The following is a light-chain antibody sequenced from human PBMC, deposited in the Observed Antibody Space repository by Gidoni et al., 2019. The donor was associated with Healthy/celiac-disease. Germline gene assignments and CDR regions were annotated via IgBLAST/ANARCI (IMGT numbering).Light chain of an antibody. CDR2: DAS. V-gene: IGKV3-11*01. J-gene: IGKJ1*01. Sequence: EIVFTQSPATLSLSPGERATLSCRASQSVSSYLAWYQQKPGQAPRLLIYDASNRATGIPARFSGSGSGTDFTLTISSLEPEDFAVYYCQQRSNWPPWAFXHXTKVXIK. CDR1: QSVSSY. CDR3: QQRSNWPPWA.